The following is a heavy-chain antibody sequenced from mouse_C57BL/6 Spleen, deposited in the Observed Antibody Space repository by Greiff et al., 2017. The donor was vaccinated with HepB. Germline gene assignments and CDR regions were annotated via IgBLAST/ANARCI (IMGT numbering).Heavy chain of an antibody. CDR3: ARPHYYGIPFAY. D-gene: IGHD1-1*01. CDR2: ISSGSSTI. V-gene: IGHV5-17*01. CDR1: GFTFSDYG. Sequence: EVMLVESGGGLVKPGGSLKLSCAASGFTFSDYGMHWVRQAPEKGLEWVAYISSGSSTIYYADTVKGRFTISRDNAKNTLFLQMTSLRSEDTAMYYCARPHYYGIPFAYWGQGTLVTVSA. J-gene: IGHJ3*01.